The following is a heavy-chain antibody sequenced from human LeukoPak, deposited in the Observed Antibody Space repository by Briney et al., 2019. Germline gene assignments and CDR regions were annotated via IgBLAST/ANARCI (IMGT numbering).Heavy chain of an antibody. CDR1: GGTFSSYA. Sequence: SVKVSCKASGGTFSSYAISLVRQAPGQGLEWMGGIIPIFGTANYAQKFQGRVTITTDESTSTAYMELSSLRAEDTAVYYCARNRGGSSWYNWFDPWGQGALVTVPS. CDR2: IIPIFGTA. J-gene: IGHJ5*02. CDR3: ARNRGGSSWYNWFDP. D-gene: IGHD6-13*01. V-gene: IGHV1-69*05.